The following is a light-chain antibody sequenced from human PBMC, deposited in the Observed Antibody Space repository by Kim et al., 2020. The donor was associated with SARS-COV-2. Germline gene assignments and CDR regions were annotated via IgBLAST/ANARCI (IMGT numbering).Light chain of an antibody. Sequence: DIVVTQIPVSLSVTPGQPASISCKSSQNLLQSDGKTYLNWYLQKPGQSPQLLIYEVSSRFSGVPDRFSGSGSGTNFTLTISRVEADDVGIYYCMRGLDNPPITFGGGTKVEIK. CDR2: EVS. CDR3: MRGLDNPPIT. V-gene: IGKV2-29*02. J-gene: IGKJ4*01. CDR1: QNLLQSDGKTY.